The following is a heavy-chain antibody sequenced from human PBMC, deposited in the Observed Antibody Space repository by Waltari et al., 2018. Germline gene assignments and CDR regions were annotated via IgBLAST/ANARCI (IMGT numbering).Heavy chain of an antibody. CDR1: GGSLSSSSYF. J-gene: IGHJ6*03. CDR2: IYYSGST. D-gene: IGHD5-12*01. Sequence: QLQLQESGPGLVKPSETLSLTCTVSGGSLSSSSYFWAWIRQPPGKGCEWIGSIYYSGSTYYNLSLKSRVTISVDRSTNQVSLKLTSVTAADTAVYFCAREVPRNGYIGLIYYYMDVWGKGTTVTVSS. CDR3: AREVPRNGYIGLIYYYMDV. V-gene: IGHV4-39*01.